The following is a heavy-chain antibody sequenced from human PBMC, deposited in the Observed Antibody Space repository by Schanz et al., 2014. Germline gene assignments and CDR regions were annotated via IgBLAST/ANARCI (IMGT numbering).Heavy chain of an antibody. J-gene: IGHJ4*02. CDR3: AKDAENTAMITDYFDY. D-gene: IGHD5-18*01. CDR2: INTGVNA. CDR1: GFTFGDYA. V-gene: IGHV3-23*01. Sequence: EVQLLESGGGLVQPGGSLRLSCAASGFTFGDYAMTWVRQAPGKGLEWVSAINTGVNAYYADSVRGRFTMSRDNSKTTVYLQMNSLRAEDTAVYYCAKDAENTAMITDYFDYWGQGTLVTGSS.